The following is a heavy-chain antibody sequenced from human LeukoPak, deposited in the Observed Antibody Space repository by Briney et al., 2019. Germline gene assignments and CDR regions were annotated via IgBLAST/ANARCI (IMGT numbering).Heavy chain of an antibody. J-gene: IGHJ3*02. CDR3: ARNYSGTYGGAFDI. CDR1: GDSISSSSCY. CDR2: IYYSGST. D-gene: IGHD1-26*01. Sequence: SETLSLTCTVSGDSISSSSCYWAWIRQPPGKGLAWIGSIYYSGSTSYNPSLKSRVTISVDTSKNQFSLKLSSVTAADTAVYYCARNYSGTYGGAFDIWGQGTMVTVSS. V-gene: IGHV4-39*01.